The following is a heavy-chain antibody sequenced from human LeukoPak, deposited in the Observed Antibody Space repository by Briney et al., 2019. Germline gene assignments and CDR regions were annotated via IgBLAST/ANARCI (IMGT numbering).Heavy chain of an antibody. J-gene: IGHJ4*02. CDR2: IYYSGST. V-gene: IGHV4-39*01. CDR3: ARSYGYADY. D-gene: IGHD5-18*01. CDR1: GGSISGISYY. Sequence: SETLSLTCTVSGGSISGISYYWGSIRQPPGKGLEWIGSIYYSGSTYYNLSLMSRVTISVDTSKNQFSLKLGSMTAEDRAVFCCARSYGYADYWGQGTLVTVSS.